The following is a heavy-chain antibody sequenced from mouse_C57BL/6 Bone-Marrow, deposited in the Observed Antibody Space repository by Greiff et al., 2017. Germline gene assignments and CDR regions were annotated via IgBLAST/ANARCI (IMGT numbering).Heavy chain of an antibody. V-gene: IGHV1-39*01. CDR2: INPNYGTT. D-gene: IGHD4-1*01. Sequence: EVKLQESGPELVKPGASVKISCKASGYSFTDYNMNWVKQSNGKSLEWIGVINPNYGTTSYNQKFKGKATFTVDQSSSTAYKQLSSLTSEDSAVYYCARETVTTYYYAMDYWCQGTSVTVSS. CDR3: ARETVTTYYYAMDY. CDR1: GYSFTDYN. J-gene: IGHJ4*01.